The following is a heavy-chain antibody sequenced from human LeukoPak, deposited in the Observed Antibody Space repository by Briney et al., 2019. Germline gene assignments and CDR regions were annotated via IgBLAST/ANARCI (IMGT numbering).Heavy chain of an antibody. V-gene: IGHV4-59*08. CDR2: IYYSGST. D-gene: IGHD7-27*01. CDR1: GGSISSYY. Sequence: SETLSLTCTVSGGSISSYYWSWIRQPPGKGLEWIGYIYYSGSTNYNPSLKSRVTISVDTSKNQFSLKLSSVTAADTAVYYCARMGLGQYFDYWGQGTLVTVSS. CDR3: ARMGLGQYFDY. J-gene: IGHJ4*02.